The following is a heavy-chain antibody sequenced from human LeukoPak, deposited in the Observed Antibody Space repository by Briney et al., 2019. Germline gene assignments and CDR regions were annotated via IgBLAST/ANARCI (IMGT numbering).Heavy chain of an antibody. CDR2: IYTSGST. J-gene: IGHJ5*02. Sequence: PSETLSLTCTVSGGSISSYYWSWIRQPAGKGLEWIGRIYTSGSTNYNPSLKSRVTMSVDTSKNQFSLKLSSVTAADTAVYYCARGPAYDFWSGYYYNWFDPWGQGTLVTVSS. CDR3: ARGPAYDFWSGYYYNWFDP. CDR1: GGSISSYY. D-gene: IGHD3-3*01. V-gene: IGHV4-4*07.